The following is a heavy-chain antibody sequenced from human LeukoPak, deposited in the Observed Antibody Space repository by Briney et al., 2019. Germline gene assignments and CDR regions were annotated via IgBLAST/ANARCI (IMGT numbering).Heavy chain of an antibody. J-gene: IGHJ6*02. CDR3: AKGDSSSWYGPVPAYYYGMDV. Sequence: PGRSLRLSCAASGFTFSSYGMHWVRQAPGKGLEWVAVISYDGSNKYYADSVKGRFTISRGNSKNTLYLQMNSLRAEDTAVYYCAKGDSSSWYGPVPAYYYGMDVWGQGTTVTVSS. CDR1: GFTFSSYG. D-gene: IGHD6-13*01. CDR2: ISYDGSNK. V-gene: IGHV3-30*18.